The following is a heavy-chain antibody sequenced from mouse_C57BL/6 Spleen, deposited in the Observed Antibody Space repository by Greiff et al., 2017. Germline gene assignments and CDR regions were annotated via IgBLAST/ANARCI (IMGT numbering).Heavy chain of an antibody. Sequence: VQLKESGPELVKPGASVKISCKASGYSFTRYYMNWVKQSPEKSLEWIGEINPSTGGTTYNQKFKAKATLTVDKSSSTAYMQLKSLTSEDSAVYYCARGEYYGTGFAYWGQGTLVTVSA. CDR1: GYSFTRYY. V-gene: IGHV1-42*01. CDR2: INPSTGGT. D-gene: IGHD1-1*01. J-gene: IGHJ3*01. CDR3: ARGEYYGTGFAY.